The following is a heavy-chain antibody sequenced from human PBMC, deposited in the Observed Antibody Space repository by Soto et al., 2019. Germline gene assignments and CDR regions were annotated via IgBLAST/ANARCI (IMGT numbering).Heavy chain of an antibody. V-gene: IGHV3-9*01. D-gene: IGHD2-2*01. CDR3: AKARDIVVVPAATPAVYYFDY. Sequence: VQLVESGGGLVQPGRSLRLSCAASGFTFDDYAMHWVRQAPGKGLEWVSGISWNSGSIGYADSVKGRFTISRDNAKNSLYLQMNSLRAEDTALYYCAKARDIVVVPAATPAVYYFDYWGQGTLVTVSS. CDR1: GFTFDDYA. CDR2: ISWNSGSI. J-gene: IGHJ4*02.